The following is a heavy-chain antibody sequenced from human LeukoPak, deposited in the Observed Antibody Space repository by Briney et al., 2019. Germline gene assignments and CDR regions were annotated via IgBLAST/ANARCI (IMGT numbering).Heavy chain of an antibody. CDR2: ISGSGGRT. Sequence: GGSLRLSCAASGFTFSSYSMNWVRQAPGKGLEWVSAISGSGGRTHYADSVKGRFTISRDNSKNTLYLQMNSLRAEDAATYYCAKVSRGEPNDYWGQGTLVTVSS. CDR3: AKVSRGEPNDY. J-gene: IGHJ4*02. CDR1: GFTFSSYS. V-gene: IGHV3-23*01. D-gene: IGHD4-17*01.